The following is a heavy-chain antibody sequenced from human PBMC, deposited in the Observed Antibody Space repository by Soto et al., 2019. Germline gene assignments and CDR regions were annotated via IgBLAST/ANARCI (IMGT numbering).Heavy chain of an antibody. CDR3: ARQPTTGDTDLWFDP. V-gene: IGHV4-59*08. D-gene: IGHD2-21*01. CDR1: GGSISSYY. Sequence: PSETLSLTCTVSGGSISSYYWSWIRQPPGKGLEWIGYIYYSGSTNYNPSLTSRVTISVDTSKNQFSLKLRSVTAADTAVYYCARQPTTGDTDLWFDPCGQGTLVTVSS. CDR2: IYYSGST. J-gene: IGHJ5*02.